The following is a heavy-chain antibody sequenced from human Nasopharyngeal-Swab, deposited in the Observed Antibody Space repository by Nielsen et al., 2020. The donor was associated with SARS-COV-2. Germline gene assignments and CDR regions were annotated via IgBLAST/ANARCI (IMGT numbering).Heavy chain of an antibody. D-gene: IGHD2-8*01. CDR2: ISESGTFI. CDR3: VRDVDKRPVRPTRVSAFDL. J-gene: IGHJ3*01. V-gene: IGHV3-48*03. CDR1: GFTFSSYE. Sequence: GESLKISCEGSGFTFSSYEMNWVRQAPGRGLEWLAFISESGTFIYYADSVKGRFTISRHNALNSLFLRMDDLRDDDTALYFCVRDVDKRPVRPTRVSAFDLWGHGTTVTVSS.